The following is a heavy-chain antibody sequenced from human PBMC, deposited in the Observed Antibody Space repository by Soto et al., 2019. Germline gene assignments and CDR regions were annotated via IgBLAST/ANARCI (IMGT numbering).Heavy chain of an antibody. V-gene: IGHV3-7*01. CDR1: RFTFNTHW. J-gene: IGHJ5*02. D-gene: IGHD2-8*01. CDR3: VAWCAATSDP. Sequence: LRLSCAASRFTFNTHWMSWVRQAPGKGLEWVAHTKPDGSEQYYVDSARGRFTISRDNARNSLYLQMNSLRADDTALHYCVAWCAATSDPWGQGTLVTVSS. CDR2: TKPDGSEQ.